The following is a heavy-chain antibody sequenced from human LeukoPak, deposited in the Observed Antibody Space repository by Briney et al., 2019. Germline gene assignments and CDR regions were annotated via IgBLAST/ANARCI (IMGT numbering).Heavy chain of an antibody. CDR2: ISGSGGSAGST. D-gene: IGHD6-13*01. Sequence: GGSLRLSCAASGFIFSSYTMTWVRQAPGGGLEWVSGISGSGGSAGSTYHTDSVKGRFTISRDNSKNTLYLQMNSLRAEDTAVYYCAKGAGSSWYYYYYMDVWGKGTTVTVSS. J-gene: IGHJ6*03. CDR1: GFIFSSYT. V-gene: IGHV3-23*01. CDR3: AKGAGSSWYYYYYMDV.